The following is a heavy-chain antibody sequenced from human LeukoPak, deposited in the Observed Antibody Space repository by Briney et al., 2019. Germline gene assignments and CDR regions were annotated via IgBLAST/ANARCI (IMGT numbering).Heavy chain of an antibody. CDR1: GFTFSSYG. CDR3: AKVERSYSSAYNWFDP. V-gene: IGHV3-74*01. J-gene: IGHJ5*02. CDR2: INTDGSST. Sequence: PGGTLRLSCAASGFTFSSYGMSWVRQAPGKGLVWVSRINTDGSSTSYADSVKGRFTISRDNSKNTLYLQMNSLRPEDTAVYYCAKVERSYSSAYNWFDPWGQGTLVTVSS. D-gene: IGHD6-25*01.